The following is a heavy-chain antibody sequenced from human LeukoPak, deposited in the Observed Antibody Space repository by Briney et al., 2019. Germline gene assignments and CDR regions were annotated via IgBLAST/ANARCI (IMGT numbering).Heavy chain of an antibody. CDR3: AREGSDY. J-gene: IGHJ4*02. Sequence: GASVKVSCKASGYTFTSYDINWVRQATGQGLEWMGYMNPNSGNTGYAQKFQGRVTITTNTSTSTAYMELSSLRSDDTAVYYCAREGSDYWGQGTLVIVSS. CDR1: GYTFTSYD. CDR2: MNPNSGNT. V-gene: IGHV1-8*03.